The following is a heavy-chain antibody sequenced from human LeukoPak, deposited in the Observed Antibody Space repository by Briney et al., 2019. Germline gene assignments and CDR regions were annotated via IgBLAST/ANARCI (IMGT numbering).Heavy chain of an antibody. V-gene: IGHV3-33*08. CDR2: IWDEENKT. CDR1: GFTFSSYA. CDR3: AREPPGGGLH. D-gene: IGHD3-10*01. Sequence: GGSLRLSCSASGFTFSSYAMHWVRQAPGKGLEWVAVIWDEENKTFYADSVKGRFTISRDDSKNTLYLQMSSLRAEDTAVYYCAREPPGGGLHWGQGTVVTVSS. J-gene: IGHJ4*02.